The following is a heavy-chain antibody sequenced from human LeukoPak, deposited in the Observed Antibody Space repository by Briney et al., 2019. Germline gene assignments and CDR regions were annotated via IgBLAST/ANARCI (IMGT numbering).Heavy chain of an antibody. V-gene: IGHV3-23*01. CDR2: ISGSGGST. J-gene: IGHJ4*02. Sequence: GGSLRLSCAASGFTFNNYDMSWVRQAPGKGLEWVSAISGSGGSTYYADSVKGRFTISRDNSKNTLYLQMNSLRAEDTAVYYCAKDGYYDSSGSPTGYFDYWGQGTLVTVSS. D-gene: IGHD3-22*01. CDR3: AKDGYYDSSGSPTGYFDY. CDR1: GFTFNNYD.